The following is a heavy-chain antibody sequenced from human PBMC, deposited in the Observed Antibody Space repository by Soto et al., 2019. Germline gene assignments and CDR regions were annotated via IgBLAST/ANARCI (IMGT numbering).Heavy chain of an antibody. CDR3: AKAPETLSPLRYFEPGDY. CDR2: ISGSGGST. CDR1: GFTFSSYA. Sequence: GGSLRLSCAASGFTFSSYAMSWVRQAPGKGLEWVSAISGSGGSTYYADSVKGRFTISRDNSKNTLYLQMNSLRAEDTAVYYCAKAPETLSPLRYFEPGDYWGQGTLVTVSS. V-gene: IGHV3-23*01. D-gene: IGHD3-9*01. J-gene: IGHJ4*02.